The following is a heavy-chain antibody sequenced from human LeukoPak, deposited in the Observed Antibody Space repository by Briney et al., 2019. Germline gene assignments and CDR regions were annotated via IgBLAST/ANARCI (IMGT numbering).Heavy chain of an antibody. D-gene: IGHD2-2*01. Sequence: PGGSLRLSCAVSGFTFSTYSMHWVRQAPGKGLEWVAVISSDGSNKYYADSVKGRFTISRDNSRNTLYLQMNSLGAEDTAVYYCARAPAVPYFDYWGQGTLVTVSS. CDR3: ARAPAVPYFDY. CDR2: ISSDGSNK. CDR1: GFTFSTYS. J-gene: IGHJ4*02. V-gene: IGHV3-30*04.